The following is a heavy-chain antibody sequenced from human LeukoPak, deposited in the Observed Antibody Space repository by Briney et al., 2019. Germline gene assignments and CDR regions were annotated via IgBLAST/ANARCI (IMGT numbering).Heavy chain of an antibody. D-gene: IGHD3-9*01. CDR2: ISYDGSNK. J-gene: IGHJ4*02. V-gene: IGHV3-30*03. Sequence: PGGSLRLSCAASGFTFSSCWMHWVRQAPGKGLEWVAVISYDGSNKYYADSVKGRFTISRDNSKNTLYLQMNSLRAEDTAVYYCATSLRYFDWLRNFDYWGQGTLVTVSS. CDR1: GFTFSSCW. CDR3: ATSLRYFDWLRNFDY.